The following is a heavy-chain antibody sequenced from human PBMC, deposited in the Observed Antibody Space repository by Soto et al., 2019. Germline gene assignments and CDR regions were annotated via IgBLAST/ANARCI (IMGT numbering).Heavy chain of an antibody. CDR1: GYTFTNYG. CDR2: ISAYKGDT. CDR3: ARDLDGSGSYYTDY. D-gene: IGHD3-10*01. V-gene: IGHV1-18*01. Sequence: HVQLVQSGAEVKKPGASVKVSCKASGYTFTNYGISWVRQAPGQGLEWMGWISAYKGDTNYAQNLRGRVTMTTDTSTNTAYMELRSLRDDDTAVYYCARDLDGSGSYYTDYWGPGTLVTVSS. J-gene: IGHJ4*02.